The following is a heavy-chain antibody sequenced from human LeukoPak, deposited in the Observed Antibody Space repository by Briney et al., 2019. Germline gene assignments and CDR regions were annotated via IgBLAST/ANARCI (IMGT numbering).Heavy chain of an antibody. D-gene: IGHD1-26*01. CDR3: ARENHHGRGYSGSYYGNDAFDI. CDR1: GFTFDDYG. J-gene: IGHJ3*02. Sequence: SGGSLRLSCAASGFTFDDYGMSWVRQAPGKGLEWVSGINWNGGSTGYADSVKGRFTISRDNAKNSLYLQMNSLRAEDTALYYCARENHHGRGYSGSYYGNDAFDIWGQGTMVTVSS. CDR2: INWNGGST. V-gene: IGHV3-20*04.